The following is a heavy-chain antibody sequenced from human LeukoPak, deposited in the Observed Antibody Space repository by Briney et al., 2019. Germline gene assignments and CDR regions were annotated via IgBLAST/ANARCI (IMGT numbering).Heavy chain of an antibody. CDR3: ARAPLLRFFYYFDY. D-gene: IGHD3-3*01. CDR1: GGSISSGDYY. V-gene: IGHV4-30-4*08. Sequence: SQTLSLSCTVSGGSISSGDYYWSWIRQPPGKGLEWIGYIYYSGSTYYNPSLKSRATISVDTSKNQFSLKLSSVTAADTAVYYCARAPLLRFFYYFDYWGQGTLVTVSS. CDR2: IYYSGST. J-gene: IGHJ4*02.